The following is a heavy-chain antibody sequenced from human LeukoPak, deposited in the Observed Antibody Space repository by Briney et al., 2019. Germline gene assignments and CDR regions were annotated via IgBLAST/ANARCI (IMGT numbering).Heavy chain of an antibody. CDR2: ISSSGSTI. Sequence: PGGSLRLSCAASGFTFSSYEMNWVRQAPGKGLEWVSYISSSGSTIYYADSVKGRFTISRDNAKNSLYLQMNSLRAEDTAVYYCAKDVLYYYDSSGYHDYWGQGTLVTVSS. CDR3: AKDVLYYYDSSGYHDY. CDR1: GFTFSSYE. D-gene: IGHD3-22*01. V-gene: IGHV3-48*03. J-gene: IGHJ4*02.